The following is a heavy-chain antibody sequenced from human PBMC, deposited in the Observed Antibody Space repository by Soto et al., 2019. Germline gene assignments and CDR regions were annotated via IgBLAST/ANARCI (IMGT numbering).Heavy chain of an antibody. Sequence: SETLSLTCAVSGGSISSSNWWSWVRQPPGKGLEWIGEIYHSGSTNYNPSLKSRVTISVDKSKNRFSLKLSSVTAADTAVYCCARCRDYDYVWGSYRCALDYWGQGTLVTVSS. CDR3: ARCRDYDYVWGSYRCALDY. CDR2: IYHSGST. CDR1: GGSISSSNW. D-gene: IGHD3-16*02. J-gene: IGHJ4*02. V-gene: IGHV4-4*01.